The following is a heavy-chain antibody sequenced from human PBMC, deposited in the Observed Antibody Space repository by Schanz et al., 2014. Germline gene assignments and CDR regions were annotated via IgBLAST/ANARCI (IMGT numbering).Heavy chain of an antibody. Sequence: EVQLLESGGGLVQPGGSLRLSCAASGFSFSRYSMNWVRQAPGKGLEWISYISSSSSTIYHADSVKGRFTISRDNAKNSLYLQMNSLRPEDTAVYYCARGGFGEVSYFDYWGQGTLVTVSS. D-gene: IGHD3-10*01. CDR1: GFSFSRYS. V-gene: IGHV3-48*01. J-gene: IGHJ4*02. CDR3: ARGGFGEVSYFDY. CDR2: ISSSSSTI.